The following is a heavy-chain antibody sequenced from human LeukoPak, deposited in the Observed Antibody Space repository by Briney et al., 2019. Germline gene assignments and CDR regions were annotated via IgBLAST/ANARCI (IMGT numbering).Heavy chain of an antibody. CDR2: ISYDGSNK. CDR3: AGGRGGYYDYVWGSYYFDY. V-gene: IGHV3-30-3*01. D-gene: IGHD3-16*01. CDR1: GFTFSSYA. J-gene: IGHJ4*02. Sequence: QAGRSLRLSCAASGFTFSSYAMHWVRQAPGKGLEWVAVISYDGSNKYYADSAKGRFTISRDNSKNTLYLQMNSLRAEDTAVYYCAGGRGGYYDYVWGSYYFDYWGQGTLVTVSS.